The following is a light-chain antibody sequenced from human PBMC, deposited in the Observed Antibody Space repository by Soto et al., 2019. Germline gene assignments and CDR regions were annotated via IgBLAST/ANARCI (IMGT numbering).Light chain of an antibody. CDR2: AAS. J-gene: IGKJ3*01. CDR3: LQEHSYPFT. V-gene: IGKV1-6*01. CDR1: QAIGND. Sequence: AIQMTQSPSSLSASVGDRVTITCRASQAIGNDLGWYQQKPGKAPKLLIYAASSLQIRVPSRFSGSGSGTDFTLTISSLQPEDFATYYCLQEHSYPFTFGPGTTVDIK.